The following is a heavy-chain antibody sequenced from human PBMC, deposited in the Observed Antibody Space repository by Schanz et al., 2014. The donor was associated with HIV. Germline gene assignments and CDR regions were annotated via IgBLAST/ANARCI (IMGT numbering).Heavy chain of an antibody. J-gene: IGHJ4*02. CDR2: INSNGYTT. V-gene: IGHV3-11*04. CDR3: ARDGSSGWQDPFDY. Sequence: QVQLVESGGGLVKPGGSLRLSCAASGFTFSDYYMSWIRQAPGKGLEWISYINSNGYTTYYADSVKGRFTISRDNAKNTLYLQMNSLRAEDTAVYYCARDGSSGWQDPFDYWGQGTLVTVSS. D-gene: IGHD6-19*01. CDR1: GFTFSDYY.